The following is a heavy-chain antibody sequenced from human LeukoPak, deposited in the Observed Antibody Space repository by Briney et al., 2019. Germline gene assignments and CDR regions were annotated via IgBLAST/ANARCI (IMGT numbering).Heavy chain of an antibody. CDR3: TRYLREHGVFDI. CDR2: ISSSSSTI. Sequence: GGSLRLSCAASGFTFSSYSMNWVRQAPGKGLEWVSYISSSSSTIYYADSVKGRFSISRDNSKNTVYLEMNRLRGEDTAIYYFTRYLREHGVFDIWGQGTMVTVSS. D-gene: IGHD1-26*01. CDR1: GFTFSSYS. V-gene: IGHV3-48*01. J-gene: IGHJ3*02.